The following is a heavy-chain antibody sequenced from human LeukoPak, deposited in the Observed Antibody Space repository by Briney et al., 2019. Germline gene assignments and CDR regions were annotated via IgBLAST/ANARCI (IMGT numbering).Heavy chain of an antibody. CDR3: ASGRQGSGSYYNPFDY. D-gene: IGHD3-10*01. CDR1: GFTFRIFG. Sequence: PGGSLRLSCAASGFTFRIFGLNWVRQAPGKGPEWVSYIDARSGITYYADSVKGRFTISRDNAKNSLYLQMNSLRAEDTAVYYCASGRQGSGSYYNPFDYWGQGTLVTVSS. CDR2: IDARSGIT. V-gene: IGHV3-48*04. J-gene: IGHJ4*02.